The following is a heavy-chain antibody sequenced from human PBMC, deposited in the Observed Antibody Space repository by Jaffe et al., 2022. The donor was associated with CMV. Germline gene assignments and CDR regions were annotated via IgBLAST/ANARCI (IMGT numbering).Heavy chain of an antibody. CDR1: GFSLTNGRMG. CDR3: ARTITREVRSSAWSWGPKTYYYYYMDV. D-gene: IGHD3-3*01. Sequence: QVTLKESGPVLMKPTETLTLTCTVSGFSLTNGRMGVTWIRQPPGQALEWLAHILSNDETSYSTSLRSRLTISKDTSNSQVVLTMTNVDPADTATYYCARTITREVRSSAWSWGPKTYYYYYMDVWGKGTSVTVSS. CDR2: ILSNDET. V-gene: IGHV2-26*01. J-gene: IGHJ6*03.